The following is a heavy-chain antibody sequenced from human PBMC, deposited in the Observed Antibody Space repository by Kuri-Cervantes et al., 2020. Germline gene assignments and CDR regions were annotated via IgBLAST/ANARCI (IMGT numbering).Heavy chain of an antibody. J-gene: IGHJ2*01. V-gene: IGHV3-21*01. CDR2: ISSTSSHI. Sequence: GGSLRLSCTASGFTFSSHSMNWVRQAPEKGLEWVSAISSTSSHIYYGDLVKGRFTVSRDNAENSLYLQMDSLRAEDTAVYYCAKALGWYFDLWGRGTLVTVSS. CDR3: AKALGWYFDL. CDR1: GFTFSSHS.